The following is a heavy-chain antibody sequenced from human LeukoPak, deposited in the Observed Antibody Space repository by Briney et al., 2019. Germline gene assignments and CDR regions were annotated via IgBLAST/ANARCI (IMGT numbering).Heavy chain of an antibody. D-gene: IGHD2-21*02. Sequence: GGALGLSCAASGFTFSTYRMNWVRQAPGRGLEWVSYISSTGKTIFYADSVRGRFTISRDNAKSSLYLQMRGLRADDTALYYCTRAESFCGGDCFSWGQGTLVTVSS. J-gene: IGHJ5*02. CDR1: GFTFSTYR. CDR2: ISSTGKTI. V-gene: IGHV3-48*04. CDR3: TRAESFCGGDCFS.